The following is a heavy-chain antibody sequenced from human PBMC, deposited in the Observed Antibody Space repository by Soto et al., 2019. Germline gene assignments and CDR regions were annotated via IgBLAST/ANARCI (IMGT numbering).Heavy chain of an antibody. V-gene: IGHV3-30-3*01. J-gene: IGHJ4*02. CDR2: ISYDGSNK. D-gene: IGHD7-27*01. CDR1: GFTFSSYA. Sequence: QVQLVESGGGVVQPGRSLRLSCAASGFTFSSYAMHWVRQAPGKGLEWVAVISYDGSNKYYADSVKGRFTISRDNSKNTLYLQMNSLRAEHTAVYYCARESTLGMAPFDYWGQGTLVTVSS. CDR3: ARESTLGMAPFDY.